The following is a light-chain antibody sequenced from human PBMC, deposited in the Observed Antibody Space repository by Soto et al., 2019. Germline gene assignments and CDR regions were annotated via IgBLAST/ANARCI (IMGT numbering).Light chain of an antibody. CDR1: QSVSSY. CDR3: QQYGSSWIT. CDR2: GAS. V-gene: IGKV3-20*01. J-gene: IGKJ5*01. Sequence: EIVMTQSPATLSVSPGERATLSCRASQSVSSYLAWYQQKPGQAPRLLIYGASTRASGVPDRFSGSGSGTDFTLTISRLEPEDFAVYYCQQYGSSWITFGQGTRLEIK.